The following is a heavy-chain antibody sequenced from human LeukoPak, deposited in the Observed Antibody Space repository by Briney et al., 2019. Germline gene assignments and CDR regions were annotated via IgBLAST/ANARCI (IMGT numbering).Heavy chain of an antibody. D-gene: IGHD1/OR15-1a*01. CDR1: GFTFSSYE. CDR2: ISGSGGTI. CDR3: ARDEQRSGAFDI. J-gene: IGHJ3*02. V-gene: IGHV3-48*03. Sequence: GGSLRLSCAASGFTFSSYEMNGGRQAPGKGLEWVAYISGSGGTIYYGDSVKGRFTISRDNARNSLYLQINSLRAEDTAVYYCARDEQRSGAFDIWGQGTMVTVSS.